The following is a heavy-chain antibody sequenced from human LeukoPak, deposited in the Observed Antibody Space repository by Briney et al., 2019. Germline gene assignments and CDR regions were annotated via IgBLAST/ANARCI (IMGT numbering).Heavy chain of an antibody. J-gene: IGHJ4*02. CDR3: AKHSDSSGYYLSITLYFDY. D-gene: IGHD3-22*01. CDR1: GFTFSSYA. CDR2: ISGSGGST. Sequence: QPGGSLRLSCAASGFTFSSYAMSWVRQAPGKGLEWVSAISGSGGSTYYADSVKGPFTISRDNSKNTLYLQMNSLRAEDTAVYYCAKHSDSSGYYLSITLYFDYWGQGTLVTVSS. V-gene: IGHV3-23*01.